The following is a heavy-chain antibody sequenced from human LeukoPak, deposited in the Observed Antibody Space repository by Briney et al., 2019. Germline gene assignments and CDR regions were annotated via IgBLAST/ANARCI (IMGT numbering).Heavy chain of an antibody. CDR3: AREYCSSTGCFFKRYFDY. V-gene: IGHV1-18*01. CDR2: ISGYNGNT. Sequence: GASVKVSCKASGYTFTSYGISWVRQAPGRGLEWLGWISGYNGNTNYVQKLQGRVTMTTDTSTNTAYMELRSLRSDDTAVYYCAREYCSSTGCFFKRYFDYWGQGTLVTVSS. CDR1: GYTFTSYG. D-gene: IGHD2-2*01. J-gene: IGHJ4*02.